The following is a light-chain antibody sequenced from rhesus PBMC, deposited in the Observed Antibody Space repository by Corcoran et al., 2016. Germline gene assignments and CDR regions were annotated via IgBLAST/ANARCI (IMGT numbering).Light chain of an antibody. CDR1: QGISSY. J-gene: IGKJ4*01. Sequence: DIQMTQSPSSLSASVGDRVTITCRASQGISSYLAWYQQKPGKAPKLLIYAASNVQSGVPSRFSGSGSGTDFTLTISSLQPEDFATYYCQQHNSYPLTFGGGTKVELK. CDR3: QQHNSYPLT. CDR2: AAS. V-gene: IGKV1-25*01.